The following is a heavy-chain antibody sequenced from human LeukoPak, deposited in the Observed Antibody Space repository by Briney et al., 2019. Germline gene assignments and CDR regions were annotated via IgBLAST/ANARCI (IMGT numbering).Heavy chain of an antibody. CDR1: GDSISNCY. CDR2: IYISGTT. V-gene: IGHV4-4*07. Sequence: SETPSLTCSVSGDSISNCYWSWIRQPAGMRLEWIGRIYISGTTNYNPSLKSRVTISMDTSKNQFSLKLSSVTAADTAVYYCAKSRGESYYVIDHWGQGILVTVSS. CDR3: AKSRGESYYVIDH. D-gene: IGHD3-10*01. J-gene: IGHJ4*02.